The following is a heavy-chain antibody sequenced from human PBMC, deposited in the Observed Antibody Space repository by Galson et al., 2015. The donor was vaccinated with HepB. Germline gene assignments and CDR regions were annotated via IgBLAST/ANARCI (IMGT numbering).Heavy chain of an antibody. Sequence: SLRLSCAVSGFTFSNYWMTWVRHIPGKGLEWVANIKGDGSETYYVDSVKGRFTISRDNAKESLFLEMNSLRAKDTAVYYCARDGVDHFERSGLSWGRGTLVSVSS. CDR3: ARDGVDHFERSGLS. D-gene: IGHD2/OR15-2a*01. CDR2: IKGDGSET. CDR1: GFTFSNYW. J-gene: IGHJ2*01. V-gene: IGHV3-7*01.